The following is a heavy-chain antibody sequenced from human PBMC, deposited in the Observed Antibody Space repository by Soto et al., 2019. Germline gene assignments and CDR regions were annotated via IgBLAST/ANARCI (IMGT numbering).Heavy chain of an antibody. CDR1: TVTINVHG. J-gene: IGHJ5*01. D-gene: IGHD3-3*01. Sequence: QVQLVEAGGGVVQPGRSLLLSCTSSTVTINVHGIQWVRQAPGKGLEWVAFISNDGRAQYYADSVKGRFTISRDYSKNTVDLQMNSLRNEETAVYYCARDIWSGDYKWFDSWGPGTLVTVSS. V-gene: IGHV3-30*03. CDR2: ISNDGRAQ. CDR3: ARDIWSGDYKWFDS.